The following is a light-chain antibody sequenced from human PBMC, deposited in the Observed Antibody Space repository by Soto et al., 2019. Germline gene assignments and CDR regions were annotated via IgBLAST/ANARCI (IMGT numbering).Light chain of an antibody. V-gene: IGKV4-1*01. CDR3: QKYYSTLPIT. CDR2: WAS. Sequence: DIVMTQSPDSLAVSLGERATINCKSSQNILYSSNNKNYLAWYQQKPGQPPKLLIYWASTRDSGVPDRFSGSGSVTDFTLTISSLQAENGAVYYCQKYYSTLPITFGQGTRLEI. CDR1: QNILYSSNNKNY. J-gene: IGKJ5*01.